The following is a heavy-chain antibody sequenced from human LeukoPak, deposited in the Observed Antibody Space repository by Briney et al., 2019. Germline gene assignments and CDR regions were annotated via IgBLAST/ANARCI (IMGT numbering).Heavy chain of an antibody. Sequence: PGGSLRLSCAAPGFTFSSYGMHWVRQAPGKGLEWVAVISYDGSNKFYANSVKGRFTISRDTSKNTVYLQMNSLRAEDTGVYYCAKNRATYFDFWSASQDVWGQGTTVTVSS. CDR2: ISYDGSNK. J-gene: IGHJ6*02. CDR1: GFTFSSYG. V-gene: IGHV3-30*18. D-gene: IGHD3-3*01. CDR3: AKNRATYFDFWSASQDV.